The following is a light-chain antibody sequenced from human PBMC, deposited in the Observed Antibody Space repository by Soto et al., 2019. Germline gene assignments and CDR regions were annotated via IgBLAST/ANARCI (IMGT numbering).Light chain of an antibody. CDR2: EVS. J-gene: IGLJ3*02. Sequence: QSALTQPASVSGSPGQSIAISCTGTSSDVGGYNYVSWYQHHPGKAPKLMIYEVSNRPSGVSDRFSGSKSGNTASLTISGLQAEDEADYYCNSYTSSSTWVFGGGAKLTAL. CDR3: NSYTSSSTWV. CDR1: SSDVGGYNY. V-gene: IGLV2-14*01.